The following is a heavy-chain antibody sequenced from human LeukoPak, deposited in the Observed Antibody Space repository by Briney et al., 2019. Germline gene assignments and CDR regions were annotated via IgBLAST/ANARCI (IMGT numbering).Heavy chain of an antibody. CDR1: GYTFTSYA. V-gene: IGHV1-2*02. D-gene: IGHD3-22*01. CDR2: INPNSGDT. Sequence: GASVKVSCKASGYTFTSYAMHWVRQAPGQRLEWMGWINPNSGDTKIAQKFQGRVTMTRDTSISTAYMELSSLRSDDTAVYYCARGPNYYDSSGFHYRDWGQGTLVTVSS. J-gene: IGHJ4*02. CDR3: ARGPNYYDSSGFHYRD.